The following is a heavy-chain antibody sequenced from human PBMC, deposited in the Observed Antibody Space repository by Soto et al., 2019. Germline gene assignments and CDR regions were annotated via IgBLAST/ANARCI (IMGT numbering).Heavy chain of an antibody. J-gene: IGHJ6*02. D-gene: IGHD3-22*01. Sequence: GASVKVSCKASGYTFTSYGISWVRQAPGQGLEWMGWISAYNGNTNYAQKLQGRVTMTTDTSTSTAYMELRSLRSDDTAVYYCARGGVLAVVYYYYALDVWGQGTTVTVSS. V-gene: IGHV1-18*04. CDR2: ISAYNGNT. CDR3: ARGGVLAVVYYYYALDV. CDR1: GYTFTSYG.